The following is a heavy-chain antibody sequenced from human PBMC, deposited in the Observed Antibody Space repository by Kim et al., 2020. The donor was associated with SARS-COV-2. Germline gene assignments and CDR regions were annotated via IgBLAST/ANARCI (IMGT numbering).Heavy chain of an antibody. CDR2: VDHSGSA. Sequence: SETLSLTCAVYGGSFSGYYWTWIRQPPGKGLEWIGDVDHSGSANYHPSLKSRVTISADTSNNQFSLKMNSVTAADTAIYYCARYDFWSRGTLATAPS. V-gene: IGHV4-34*01. J-gene: IGHJ1*01. CDR3: ARYDF. CDR1: GGSFSGYY. D-gene: IGHD3-3*01.